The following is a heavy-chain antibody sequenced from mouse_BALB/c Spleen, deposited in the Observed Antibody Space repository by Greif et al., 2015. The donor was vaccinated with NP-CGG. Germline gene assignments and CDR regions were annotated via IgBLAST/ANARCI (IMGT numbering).Heavy chain of an antibody. CDR3: ARYDGYYYYAMDY. V-gene: IGHV5-12-1*01. CDR1: GFAFSSYD. Sequence: EVKLQESGGGLVKPGGSLKLSCAASGFAFSSYDMSWVRQTPEKRLEWVAYISSGGGSTYYPDTVKGRFTISRVNAKNTLYLQMSSLKSEDTAMYYCARYDGYYYYAMDYWGQGTSVTVSS. D-gene: IGHD2-3*01. J-gene: IGHJ4*01. CDR2: ISSGGGST.